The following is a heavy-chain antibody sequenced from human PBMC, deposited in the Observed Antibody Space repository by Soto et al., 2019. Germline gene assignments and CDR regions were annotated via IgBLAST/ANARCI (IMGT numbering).Heavy chain of an antibody. V-gene: IGHV3-48*02. Sequence: GGSLRLSCAASGFTFSSYSMNWVRQAPGKGLEWVSYISSSSSTIYYADSVKGRFTISRDNAKNSLYLQMNSLRDEDTAVYYCARDGDGSDDYGDYYYYGMDVWGQGTTVTVSS. J-gene: IGHJ6*02. CDR2: ISSSSSTI. CDR3: ARDGDGSDDYGDYYYYGMDV. D-gene: IGHD4-17*01. CDR1: GFTFSSYS.